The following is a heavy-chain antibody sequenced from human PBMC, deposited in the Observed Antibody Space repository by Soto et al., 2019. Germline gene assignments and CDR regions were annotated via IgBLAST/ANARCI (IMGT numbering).Heavy chain of an antibody. CDR2: INPILSMS. Sequence: SVKVSCKASGDTFRLYTINWVRQAPGLGIEWVGRINPILSMSNYAQKFQGRDTMTAAKSTNTAYMELRSLRSEDTAMYFCATSYGSGYRAFDSWG. D-gene: IGHD3-10*01. J-gene: IGHJ4*01. V-gene: IGHV1-69*02. CDR3: ATSYGSGYRAFDS. CDR1: GDTFRLYT.